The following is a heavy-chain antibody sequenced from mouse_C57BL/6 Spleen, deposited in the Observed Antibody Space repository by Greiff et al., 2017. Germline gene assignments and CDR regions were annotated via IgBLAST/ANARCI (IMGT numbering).Heavy chain of an antibody. D-gene: IGHD1-1*01. J-gene: IGHJ1*03. CDR1: GYTFTSYW. Sequence: VQLQQSGAELVKPGASVKLSCKASGYTFTSYWMHWVKQRPGQGLEWIGMIHPNSGSTNYNEKFKSKATLTVDKSSSTAYLQLSSLTSEDSAVYYCARSFITTVVARYIDVWGTGTSVTVSS. CDR2: IHPNSGST. CDR3: ARSFITTVVARYIDV. V-gene: IGHV1-64*01.